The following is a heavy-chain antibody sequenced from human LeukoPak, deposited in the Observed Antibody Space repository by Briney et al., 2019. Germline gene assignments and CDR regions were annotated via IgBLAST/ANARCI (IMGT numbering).Heavy chain of an antibody. CDR3: ARGLERTKRFDY. CDR2: INPNSGGT. V-gene: IGHV1-2*02. D-gene: IGHD1-1*01. CDR1: GYTFTGYY. Sequence: ASVKVSCKASGYTFTGYYIHWVRQAPGQGLEWMGWINPNSGGTNYAQKFQGRVTMTRDTSISTAYMELSRLRSDDTAVYYCARGLERTKRFDYWGQGTLVTVSS. J-gene: IGHJ4*02.